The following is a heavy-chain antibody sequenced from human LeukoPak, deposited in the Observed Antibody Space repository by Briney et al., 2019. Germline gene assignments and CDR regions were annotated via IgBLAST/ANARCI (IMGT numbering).Heavy chain of an antibody. CDR3: ARDCSGGSCYGDY. V-gene: IGHV1-69*04. Sequence: GASVKVSCKASGGTFISYAISWVRQAPGQGLEWMGRIIPILGIANYAQKFQGRVTITADKSTSTAYMELSSLRSEDTAVYYCARDCSGGSCYGDYWGQGTLVTVSS. CDR1: GGTFISYA. CDR2: IIPILGIA. D-gene: IGHD2-15*01. J-gene: IGHJ4*02.